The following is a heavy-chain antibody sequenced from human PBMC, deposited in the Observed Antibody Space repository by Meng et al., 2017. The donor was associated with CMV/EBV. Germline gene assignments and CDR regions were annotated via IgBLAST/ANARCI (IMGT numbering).Heavy chain of an antibody. CDR1: GCTFSSYA. J-gene: IGHJ6*02. CDR3: ARQRVTIFGVVTLYYGMDV. Sequence: SVKVSCKASGCTFSSYAISWVRQAPGQGLEWMGGIIPILGIANYAQKFQGRVTITADKSTSTDYMELSSLRSEDTAVYYCARQRVTIFGVVTLYYGMDVWGQGTTVTVSS. CDR2: IIPILGIA. D-gene: IGHD3-3*01. V-gene: IGHV1-69*10.